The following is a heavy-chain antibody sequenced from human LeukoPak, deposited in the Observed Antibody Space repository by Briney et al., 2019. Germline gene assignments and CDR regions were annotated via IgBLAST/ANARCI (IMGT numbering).Heavy chain of an antibody. CDR1: DGSFSGYY. CDR2: INHSGST. V-gene: IGHV4-34*01. CDR3: ARGPVLTTAKYYYYYYYMDV. J-gene: IGHJ6*03. Sequence: PSETLSLTCAVYDGSFSGYYWSWIRQPPGKGLEWIGEINHSGSTNYNPSLKSRVTISLDTSKSQFSLKVRYVTAADTAVYYCARGPVLTTAKYYYYYYYMDVWGKGTTVTVSS. D-gene: IGHD4-11*01.